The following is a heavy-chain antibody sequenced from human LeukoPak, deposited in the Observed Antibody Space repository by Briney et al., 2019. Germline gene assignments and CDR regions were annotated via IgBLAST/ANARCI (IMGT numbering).Heavy chain of an antibody. CDR1: GFIFTSYW. CDR2: IKQDGSEK. V-gene: IGHV3-7*01. Sequence: PGGSLRLSCAASGFIFTSYWMSWVRQAPGKELEWVANIKQDGSEKYYVDSVQGRFTISRDNAKNTLYLQMNSLRAEDTAVYYCARESGSSRFFDYWGQGTPVTVSS. J-gene: IGHJ4*02. CDR3: ARESGSSRFFDY. D-gene: IGHD6-6*01.